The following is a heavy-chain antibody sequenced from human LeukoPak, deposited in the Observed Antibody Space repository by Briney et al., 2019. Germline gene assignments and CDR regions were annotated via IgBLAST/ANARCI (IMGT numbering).Heavy chain of an antibody. D-gene: IGHD3-3*02. CDR3: ARVISYFDL. CDR1: GFTFSRHW. J-gene: IGHJ4*02. V-gene: IGHV3-74*01. CDR2: IKSDGSET. Sequence: PGGSLRLSCAVSGFTFSRHWMHWVRQGPGKGLEWVSRIKSDGSETQYADSVKGRFTISRDNAHNTLYLQMTSLRPEDTAIYYCARVISYFDLWGQGALVTASS.